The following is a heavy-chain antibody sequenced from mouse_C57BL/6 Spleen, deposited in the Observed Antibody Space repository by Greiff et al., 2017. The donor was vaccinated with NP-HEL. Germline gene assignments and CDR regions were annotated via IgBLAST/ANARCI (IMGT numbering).Heavy chain of an antibody. D-gene: IGHD2-3*01. Sequence: VQLQQSGPELVKPGASVKISCKASGYSFTSYYIHWVKQRPGQGLEWIGWIYPGSGNTKYNEKFKGKATLTADTSSSTAYMQLSSLTSEDSAVYYCARDDGYGYWYFDVWGTGTTVTVSS. V-gene: IGHV1-66*01. CDR1: GYSFTSYY. CDR2: IYPGSGNT. CDR3: ARDDGYGYWYFDV. J-gene: IGHJ1*03.